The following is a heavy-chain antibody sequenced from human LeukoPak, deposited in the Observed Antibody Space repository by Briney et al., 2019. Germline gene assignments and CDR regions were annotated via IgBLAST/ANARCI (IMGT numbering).Heavy chain of an antibody. CDR2: IKQDGSET. Sequence: HPGGSLRLSCAASGFTFSNYWMIWVRQAPGKGLVWVANIKQDGSETRYVDSVKGRFTISRDNAQNSLYLQMNSLRAEDTAVYYCAREIGIAVAGAYSYYGMDVWGQGTTVTVSS. V-gene: IGHV3-7*01. CDR3: AREIGIAVAGAYSYYGMDV. J-gene: IGHJ6*02. CDR1: GFTFSNYW. D-gene: IGHD6-19*01.